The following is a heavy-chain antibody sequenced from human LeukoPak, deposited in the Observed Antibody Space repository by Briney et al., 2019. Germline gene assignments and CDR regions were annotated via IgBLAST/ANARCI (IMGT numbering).Heavy chain of an antibody. J-gene: IGHJ4*02. CDR3: ARGTYYYDSSGYYFDY. Sequence: GGSLRLSCAASGFTFSTYWMTWVRQAPGKGLEWVANIKHDGSEKFYVDSVKGRFTIPRDNAKTSLYLQMNSLRAEDTAVYYCARGTYYYDSSGYYFDYWGQGTLVTVSS. D-gene: IGHD3-22*01. V-gene: IGHV3-7*01. CDR2: IKHDGSEK. CDR1: GFTFSTYW.